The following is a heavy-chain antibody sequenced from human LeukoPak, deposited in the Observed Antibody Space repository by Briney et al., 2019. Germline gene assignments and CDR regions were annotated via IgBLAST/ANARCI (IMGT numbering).Heavy chain of an antibody. V-gene: IGHV1-69*04. CDR3: ARETWYSSSSEYYYYGMDV. CDR1: GGTFSSYA. Sequence: SVKVSCKASGGTFSSYAISWVRQAPGQGLEWMGRIIPILGIANYAQKFQGRVTITADKSTSTAYMELSSLRSEDTAVYYCARETWYSSSSEYYYYGMDVWGQGTTVTVSS. D-gene: IGHD6-6*01. CDR2: IIPILGIA. J-gene: IGHJ6*02.